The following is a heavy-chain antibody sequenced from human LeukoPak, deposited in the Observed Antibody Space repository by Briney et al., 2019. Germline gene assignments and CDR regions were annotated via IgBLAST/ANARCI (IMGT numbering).Heavy chain of an antibody. D-gene: IGHD1-26*01. CDR1: GFTFSSYS. V-gene: IGHV3-21*01. CDR3: AKKRGPVGATTSGFDI. CDR2: ISSSSSYI. J-gene: IGHJ3*02. Sequence: GGSLRLSCAASGFTFSSYSMNWVRQAPGKGLEWVSSISSSSSYIYYADSVKGRFTISRDDSKNTLYLQMNSLTTEDTSVYYCAKKRGPVGATTSGFDIWGQGTMVTVSS.